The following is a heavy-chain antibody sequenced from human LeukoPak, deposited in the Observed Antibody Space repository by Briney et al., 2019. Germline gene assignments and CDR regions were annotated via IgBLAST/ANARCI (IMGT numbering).Heavy chain of an antibody. D-gene: IGHD2-2*01. CDR1: GFTFSSYA. V-gene: IGHV3-23*01. Sequence: PGASLRLSCAASGFTFSSYAMSWVRQAPGKGLEWVSAISGSGGSTYYADSVKGGFTISRDNSKNTLYLQMNSLRAEDTAVYYCAKDQKLIVVVPVAKTYGMDVWGQGTTVTVSS. J-gene: IGHJ6*02. CDR3: AKDQKLIVVVPVAKTYGMDV. CDR2: ISGSGGST.